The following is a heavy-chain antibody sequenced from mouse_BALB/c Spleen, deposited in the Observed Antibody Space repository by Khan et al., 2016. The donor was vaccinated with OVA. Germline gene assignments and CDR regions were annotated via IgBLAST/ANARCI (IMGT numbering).Heavy chain of an antibody. Sequence: QVQLKQSGPGLVQPSQSLSITCTVSGFSLTDYSVHWVRQSPGKGLEWLGVIWSGGSTDYNAAFISRLSISKDNSKSHVFFKMNSLHANDTALHYSAVRGYEYGRGGGFAYWGGGTLVTVSA. CDR1: GFSLTDYS. V-gene: IGHV2-2*02. CDR2: IWSGGST. D-gene: IGHD2-4*01. CDR3: AVRGYEYGRGGGFAY. J-gene: IGHJ3*01.